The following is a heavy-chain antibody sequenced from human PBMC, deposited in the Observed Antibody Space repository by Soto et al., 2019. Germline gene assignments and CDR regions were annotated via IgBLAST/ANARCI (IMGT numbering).Heavy chain of an antibody. V-gene: IGHV1-2*02. D-gene: IGHD2-2*01. CDR1: GYTFTGYY. J-gene: IGHJ3*02. Sequence: QVKLVQSGAEVKKPGASVKVSCKASGYTFTGYYMHWVRQAPGQGLEWMGWINPNSGGTNYAQKFQGRVTMTRDTSISTAYMELSRLRSDDTAVYYCARGGGYCSSTSCYWNAFDIWGQGTMVTVSS. CDR3: ARGGGYCSSTSCYWNAFDI. CDR2: INPNSGGT.